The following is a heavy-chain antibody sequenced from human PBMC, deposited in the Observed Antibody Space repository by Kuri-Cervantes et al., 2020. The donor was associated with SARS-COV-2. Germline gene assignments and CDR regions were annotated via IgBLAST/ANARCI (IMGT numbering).Heavy chain of an antibody. CDR2: ISSSSSYI. CDR3: ARQEDYYDSSGYCYVGPRGVDY. CDR1: GFTFSSYS. Sequence: GGSLRLSCAASGFTFSSYSMNWVRQAPGKGLEWVSSISSSSSYIYYADLVKGRFTISRDNAKNSLYLQMNSLRDEDTAVYYCARQEDYYDSSGYCYVGPRGVDYWGQGTLVTVSS. V-gene: IGHV3-21*01. D-gene: IGHD3-22*01. J-gene: IGHJ4*02.